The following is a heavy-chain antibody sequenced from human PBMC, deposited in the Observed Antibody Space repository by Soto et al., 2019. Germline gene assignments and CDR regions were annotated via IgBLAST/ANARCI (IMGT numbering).Heavy chain of an antibody. Sequence: ASVKVSCKASGYTFTGYYMHWVRQAPGQGLEWMGWINPNSGGTNYAQKFQGRVTMTRETSISTVYMELSRLRSDETAVYYCARDPSLGSSSPCEYWGQGNLVVVSS. D-gene: IGHD6-13*01. V-gene: IGHV1-2*02. J-gene: IGHJ4*02. CDR2: INPNSGGT. CDR1: GYTFTGYY. CDR3: ARDPSLGSSSPCEY.